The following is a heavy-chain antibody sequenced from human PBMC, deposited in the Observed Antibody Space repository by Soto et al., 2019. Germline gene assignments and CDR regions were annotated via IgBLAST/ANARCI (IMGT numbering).Heavy chain of an antibody. D-gene: IGHD2-8*01. Sequence: LSLTCTVSGGSINVSSYFWGWIRQPPGKGLEWIGSLYDGGSSHYNPSLTSRATTSVDTSKNQFSLKLNSVTAADTAIYYCARHPRAMAIRGAFDIWGQGTMVTVSS. CDR1: GGSINVSSYF. J-gene: IGHJ3*02. V-gene: IGHV4-39*01. CDR2: LYDGGSS. CDR3: ARHPRAMAIRGAFDI.